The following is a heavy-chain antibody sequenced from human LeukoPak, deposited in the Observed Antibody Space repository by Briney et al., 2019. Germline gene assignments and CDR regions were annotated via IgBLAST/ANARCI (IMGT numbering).Heavy chain of an antibody. D-gene: IGHD6-13*01. CDR1: GFTFDDYA. CDR3: AKETQQLAFDY. J-gene: IGHJ4*02. CDR2: ISWNSGSI. Sequence: GRSLRLSCAASGFTFDDYAMHWVRQAPGKGLEWVSGISWNSGSIGYADSVKGRFTISRDNSKNTLYLQMNSLRAEDTAVYYCAKETQQLAFDYWGQGTLVTVSS. V-gene: IGHV3-9*01.